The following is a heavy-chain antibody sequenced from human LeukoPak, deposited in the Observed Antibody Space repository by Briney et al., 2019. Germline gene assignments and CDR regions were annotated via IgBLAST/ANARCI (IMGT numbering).Heavy chain of an antibody. Sequence: TSVKVSCKASGGTLSSYAISWVRQAPGQGLEWMGGIIPIFGTANYAQKFQGRVTITADESTSTAYMELSSLRSEDTAVYYCARDRVAVAGLFDYWGQGTLVTVSS. CDR2: IIPIFGTA. CDR3: ARDRVAVAGLFDY. V-gene: IGHV1-69*13. J-gene: IGHJ4*02. CDR1: GGTLSSYA. D-gene: IGHD6-19*01.